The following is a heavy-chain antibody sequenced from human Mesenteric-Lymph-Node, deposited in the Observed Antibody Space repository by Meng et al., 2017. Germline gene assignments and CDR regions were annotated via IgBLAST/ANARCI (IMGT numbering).Heavy chain of an antibody. CDR2: ISGSGGNT. V-gene: IGHV3-23*01. CDR3: ARDTGYSSSWYYSYYYGMDV. Sequence: GESLKISCAASKFTFSSYAMTWVRQAPGKGLEWVSGISGSGGNTYYAGSVMGRFTISRDNSKNTLYLQMHSLRAEDTAVYYCARDTGYSSSWYYSYYYGMDVWGQGTTVTVSS. CDR1: KFTFSSYA. D-gene: IGHD6-13*01. J-gene: IGHJ6*02.